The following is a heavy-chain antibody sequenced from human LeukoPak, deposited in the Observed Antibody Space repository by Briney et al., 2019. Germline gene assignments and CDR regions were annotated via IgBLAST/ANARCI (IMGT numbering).Heavy chain of an antibody. CDR1: GFTFSNFG. D-gene: IGHD3-10*02. V-gene: IGHV3-33*01. CDR2: IWCDGSNK. CDR3: ARDRSVLWFDP. J-gene: IGHJ5*02. Sequence: GGSLRLSCVASGFTFSNFGMHWVRQAPGKGMEWVAVIWCDGSNKYYADSVKGRFAISRDDSKNTLYLQMNSLRVEDTAVYYCARDRSVLWFDPWGQGTLVTVSS.